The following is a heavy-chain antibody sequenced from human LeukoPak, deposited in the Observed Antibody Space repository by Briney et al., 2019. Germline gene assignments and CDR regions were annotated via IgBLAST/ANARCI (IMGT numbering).Heavy chain of an antibody. CDR3: ARAYSSSSWDMDV. Sequence: TGGSLRLSCAASGFTFSSYSMNWVRQAPGKALEWVSYISSSSSTIYYADSVKGRFTISRDNAKNSLYLQMNSLRAEDTAVYYCARAYSSSSWDMDVWGKGTTVTVSS. D-gene: IGHD6-6*01. V-gene: IGHV3-48*01. J-gene: IGHJ6*03. CDR2: ISSSSSTI. CDR1: GFTFSSYS.